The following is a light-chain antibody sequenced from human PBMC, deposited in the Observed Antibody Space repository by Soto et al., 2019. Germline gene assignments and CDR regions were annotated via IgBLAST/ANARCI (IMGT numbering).Light chain of an antibody. CDR2: EVR. CDR3: CSYAGSNSVK. Sequence: QAVLTQPASVSGSPGQSITISCTGASSDVGTYNLVSWYQQHPGKAPKLIIYEVRKRPSGLSNRFSGSKSGNTASLTISGLQAEVEADYYCCSYAGSNSVKFGGGTKLTVL. V-gene: IGLV2-23*02. J-gene: IGLJ2*01. CDR1: SSDVGTYNL.